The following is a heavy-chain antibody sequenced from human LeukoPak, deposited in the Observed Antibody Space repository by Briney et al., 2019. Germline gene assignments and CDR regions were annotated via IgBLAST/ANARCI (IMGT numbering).Heavy chain of an antibody. CDR1: GFTFSSYW. CDR3: ARDLGIGGSGY. J-gene: IGHJ4*02. D-gene: IGHD3-22*01. V-gene: IGHV3-7*03. CDR2: IKEDGSEK. Sequence: PGGSLRLSCAASGFTFSSYWMSWVRQAPGKGLEWVANIKEDGSEKYYVDSVKGRFTISRDNSKNTLYLQMNSLRAEDTAVYYRARDLGIGGSGYWGQGTLVTVSS.